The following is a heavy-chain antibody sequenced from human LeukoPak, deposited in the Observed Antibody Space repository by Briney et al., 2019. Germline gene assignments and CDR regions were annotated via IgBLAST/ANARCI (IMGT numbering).Heavy chain of an antibody. CDR2: INHSGST. D-gene: IGHD3-10*01. J-gene: IGHJ4*02. CDR3: ALRVGVRDY. CDR1: GGSFSGYY. Sequence: RSSETLSLTCAVYGGSFSGYYWSWIRQPPGKGLEWIGEINHSGSTNYNPSLKSRVTISVDTSKNQFSLKLSSVTAADTAVYYCALRVGVRDYWGQGTLVTVSS. V-gene: IGHV4-34*01.